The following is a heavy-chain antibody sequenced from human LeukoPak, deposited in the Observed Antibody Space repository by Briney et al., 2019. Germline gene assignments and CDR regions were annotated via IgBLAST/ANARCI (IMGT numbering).Heavy chain of an antibody. CDR1: GFTFSSYR. J-gene: IGHJ4*02. CDR3: AREDSSGWADY. CDR2: ISSSSTYK. Sequence: GGSLRLSCAASGFTFSSYRMNWVRQAPGKGLEWVSSISSSSTYKYYAASVKGRFTISRDNAKNSLYLQMNSLRAEDTAVYYCAREDSSGWADYWGQGTLVTVSS. V-gene: IGHV3-21*01. D-gene: IGHD6-19*01.